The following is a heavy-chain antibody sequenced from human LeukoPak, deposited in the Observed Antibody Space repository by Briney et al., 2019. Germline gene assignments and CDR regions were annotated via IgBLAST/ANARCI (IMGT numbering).Heavy chain of an antibody. J-gene: IGHJ4*02. D-gene: IGHD3-22*01. CDR3: ATGAYYYDSSGYFGY. CDR2: IYSGGST. V-gene: IGHV3-53*01. Sequence: GGSPRLSCAASGFTVSSNYMSWVRQAPGKGLEWVSVIYSGGSTYYADSVKGRFTISRDNSKNTLYLQMNSLRAEDTAVYYCATGAYYYDSSGYFGYWGQGTLVTVSS. CDR1: GFTVSSNY.